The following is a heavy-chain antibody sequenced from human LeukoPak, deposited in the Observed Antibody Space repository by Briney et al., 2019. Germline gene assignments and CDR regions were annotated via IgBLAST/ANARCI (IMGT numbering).Heavy chain of an antibody. CDR2: ISGSGGST. J-gene: IGHJ4*02. Sequence: PGGSLRLSCAASGFTFSDYYMSWIRQAPGKGLEWVSAISGSGGSTYYADSVKGRFTISRDNSKNTLYLQMNSLRAEDTAVYYCAKQMIVVVPAAMEGEVDYWGQGTLVTVSS. V-gene: IGHV3-23*01. CDR3: AKQMIVVVPAAMEGEVDY. CDR1: GFTFSDYY. D-gene: IGHD2-2*01.